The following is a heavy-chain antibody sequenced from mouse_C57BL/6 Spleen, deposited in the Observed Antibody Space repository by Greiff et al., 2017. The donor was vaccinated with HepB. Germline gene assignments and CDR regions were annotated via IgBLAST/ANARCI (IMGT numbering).Heavy chain of an antibody. CDR3: ARMEGYYSNYYAMDY. CDR1: GYTFTDYY. Sequence: VQLQQSGAELVRPGASVKLSCKASGYTFTDYYINWVKQRPGQGLEWIARIYPGSGNTYYNEKFKGKATLTAEKSSSTAYMQLSSLTSEDSAVYFCARMEGYYSNYYAMDYWGQGTSVTVSS. J-gene: IGHJ4*01. V-gene: IGHV1-76*01. D-gene: IGHD2-5*01. CDR2: IYPGSGNT.